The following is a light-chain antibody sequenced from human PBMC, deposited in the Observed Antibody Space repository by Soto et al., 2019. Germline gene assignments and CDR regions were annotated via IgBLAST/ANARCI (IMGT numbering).Light chain of an antibody. Sequence: ELGIKQSPAALSVSTGASATLSCRASQRVSSNLAWYQQKPGQSPRLLIYDASSRATGIQARFSGSGSGTEFTPPIISRLPEDFAVYYCLQQNNGPPTFGQGTKVDIK. J-gene: IGKJ1*01. V-gene: IGKV3-15*01. CDR2: DAS. CDR3: LQQNNGPPT. CDR1: QRVSSN.